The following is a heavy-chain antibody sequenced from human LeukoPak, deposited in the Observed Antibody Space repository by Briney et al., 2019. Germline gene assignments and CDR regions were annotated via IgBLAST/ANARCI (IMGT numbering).Heavy chain of an antibody. D-gene: IGHD1-26*01. CDR1: GFTFSSYW. CDR2: INTDGSTT. J-gene: IGHJ4*02. Sequence: GGSLRLSCAASGFTFSSYWMHWVRQAPGKGLVWVSRINTDGSTTSYADSVKGRFTISRDNAKNTLYLQINSPRAEDTAVYYCARVSVGAYYFDYWGQGTLVTVSS. V-gene: IGHV3-74*01. CDR3: ARVSVGAYYFDY.